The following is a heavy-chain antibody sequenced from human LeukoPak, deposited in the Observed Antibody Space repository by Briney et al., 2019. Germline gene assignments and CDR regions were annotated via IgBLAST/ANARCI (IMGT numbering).Heavy chain of an antibody. D-gene: IGHD3-16*01. CDR1: GFTFSNYG. J-gene: IGHJ4*02. Sequence: PGGSLRLSCAASGFTFSNYGMSWVRQAPGKGLEWVSAISYSGVTTYYADSVKGRFTISRDNSKHTLYLQMNSLSAEDTAVYYCAKAPTLVPTYYFDYWGQGALVTVSS. V-gene: IGHV3-23*01. CDR2: ISYSGVTT. CDR3: AKAPTLVPTYYFDY.